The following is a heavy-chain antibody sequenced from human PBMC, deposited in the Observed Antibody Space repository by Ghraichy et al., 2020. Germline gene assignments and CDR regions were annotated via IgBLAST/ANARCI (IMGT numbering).Heavy chain of an antibody. CDR2: IYYSGST. D-gene: IGHD3-3*01. V-gene: IGHV4-39*07. CDR1: GGSISSSSYY. Sequence: SETLSLTCTVSGGSISSSSYYWGWIRQPPGKGLEWIGSIYYSGSTYYNPSLKSRVTISVDTSKNQFSLKLSSVTAADTAVYYCARGDTAFTIFGVVDSNWFDPWGQGTLVTVSS. J-gene: IGHJ5*02. CDR3: ARGDTAFTIFGVVDSNWFDP.